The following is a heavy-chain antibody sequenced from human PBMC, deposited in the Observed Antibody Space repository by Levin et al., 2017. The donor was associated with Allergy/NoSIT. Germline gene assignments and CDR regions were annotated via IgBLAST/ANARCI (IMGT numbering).Heavy chain of an antibody. CDR2: ISYDGSNK. V-gene: IGHV3-30*18. J-gene: IGHJ3*02. D-gene: IGHD6-13*01. CDR1: GFTFSSYG. CDR3: AKDFLGSSWYVKANAFDI. Sequence: GESLKISCAASGFTFSSYGMHWVRQAPGKGLEWVAVISYDGSNKYYADSVKGRFTISRDNSKNTLYLQMNSLRAEDTAVYYCAKDFLGSSWYVKANAFDIWGQGTMVTVSS.